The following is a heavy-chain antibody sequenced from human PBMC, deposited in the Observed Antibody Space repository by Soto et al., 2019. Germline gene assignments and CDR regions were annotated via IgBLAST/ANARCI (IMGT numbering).Heavy chain of an antibody. CDR1: GGSISSGGYY. CDR3: AREAIVVVPAAMLAGSAFDI. CDR2: IYYSGST. J-gene: IGHJ3*02. V-gene: IGHV4-31*03. Sequence: SETLSLTCTVSGGSISSGGYYWSWIRQHPGKGLEWIGYIYYSGSTYYNPSLKSRVTISVDTSKNQFSLKLSSVTAADTAVYYCAREAIVVVPAAMLAGSAFDIWGQGTMVTVSS. D-gene: IGHD2-2*01.